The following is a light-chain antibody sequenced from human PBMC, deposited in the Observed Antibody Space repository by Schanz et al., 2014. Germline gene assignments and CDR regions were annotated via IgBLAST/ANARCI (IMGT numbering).Light chain of an antibody. CDR3: QQYYNWPRT. Sequence: EIVLTQSPGTLSLSSGDRATLSCRASQSVARNSLAWYQQKPGQAPRLLIYGASRRVTGIPDRFSGSGSGTDCTLTISGLEPEDFAVYYCQQYYNWPRTFGQGTKVEIK. V-gene: IGKV3-20*01. CDR1: QSVARNS. CDR2: GAS. J-gene: IGKJ1*01.